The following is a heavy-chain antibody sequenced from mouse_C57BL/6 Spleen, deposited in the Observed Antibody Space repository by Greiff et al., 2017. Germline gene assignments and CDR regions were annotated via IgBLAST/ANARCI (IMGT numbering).Heavy chain of an antibody. Sequence: QVQLKESGPGLVQPSQSLSITCTVSGFSLTSYGVHWVRQSPGKGLEWLGVIWSGGSTDYNAAFISRLSISKDNSKSQVFFKMNSLQADDTAIYYCARNEEDYENWYFDVWGTGTTVTVSS. CDR1: GFSLTSYG. D-gene: IGHD2-4*01. V-gene: IGHV2-2*01. J-gene: IGHJ1*03. CDR2: IWSGGST. CDR3: ARNEEDYENWYFDV.